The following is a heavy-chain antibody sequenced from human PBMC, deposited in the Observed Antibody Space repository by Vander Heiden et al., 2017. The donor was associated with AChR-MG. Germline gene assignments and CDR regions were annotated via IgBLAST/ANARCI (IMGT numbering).Heavy chain of an antibody. V-gene: IGHV3-23*01. CDR2: ISGSCGGST. CDR1: GFTFSSYG. Sequence: EVQLLESGGGLVQPGGSLRLSCAASGFTFSSYGMSWVRQAPGKGLEWVSAISGSCGGSTYYADSVKGRFTISRDNSKNTLYLQMNSLRTEDTAVYYCAKIVGTIFWYFDLWGRGTLVTVSS. D-gene: IGHD1-26*01. CDR3: AKIVGTIFWYFDL. J-gene: IGHJ2*01.